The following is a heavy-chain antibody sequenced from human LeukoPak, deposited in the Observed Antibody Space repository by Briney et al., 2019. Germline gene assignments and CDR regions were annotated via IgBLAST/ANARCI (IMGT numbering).Heavy chain of an antibody. CDR2: VKQDGSEK. J-gene: IGHJ3*02. V-gene: IGHV3-7*01. CDR1: GFTFSDYW. CDR3: ARGASNAFDI. Sequence: GGSLRLSCAASGFTFSDYWMSWVRQAPGKGLEWVAKVKQDGSEKYYVDSVRGRFTISRDNAKNSLYLQMNSLRAEDTAVVYCARGASNAFDIWGQGTMVTVSS.